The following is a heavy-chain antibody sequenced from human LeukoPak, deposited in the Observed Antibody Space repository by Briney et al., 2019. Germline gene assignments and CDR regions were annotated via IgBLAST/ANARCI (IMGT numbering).Heavy chain of an antibody. V-gene: IGHV4-39*07. D-gene: IGHD2-8*01. CDR2: IYHSGST. CDR1: GGSISSSSYY. Sequence: PSETLSLTCTVSGGSISSSSYYWGWIRQPPGKGLEWIGSIYHSGSTYYNPSLKSRVTISVDTSKNQFSLKLSSVTAADTAVYYCATNVYPHYFDYWGQGTLVTVSS. CDR3: ATNVYPHYFDY. J-gene: IGHJ4*02.